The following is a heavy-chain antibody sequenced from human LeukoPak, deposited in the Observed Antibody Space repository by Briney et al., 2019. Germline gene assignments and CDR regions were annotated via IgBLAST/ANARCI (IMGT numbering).Heavy chain of an antibody. CDR3: AREHPLLRYFDY. V-gene: IGHV3-53*01. D-gene: IGHD2-21*02. CDR1: GFTFDDYG. Sequence: GGSLRLSCAASGFTFDDYGMSWVRQAPGKGLEWVSVIYSGGSTYYADSVKGRFTISRDNSKNTLYLQMNSLRAEDTAVYYCAREHPLLRYFDYWGQGTLVTVSS. CDR2: IYSGGST. J-gene: IGHJ4*02.